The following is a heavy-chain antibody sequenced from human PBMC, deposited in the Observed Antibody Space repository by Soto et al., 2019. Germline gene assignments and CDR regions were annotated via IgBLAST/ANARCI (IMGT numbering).Heavy chain of an antibody. D-gene: IGHD4-17*01. Sequence: SATLSLTCTVAGGSIRSSSYDWGWIRQPPGKGLEWIGSIYYSGSTYYNPSLKSRVTISVDTSKNQFSLKLSSVTAADTAVYYCARNYGDHADYWGQGTLVT. CDR3: ARNYGDHADY. CDR1: GGSIRSSSYD. V-gene: IGHV4-39*01. J-gene: IGHJ4*02. CDR2: IYYSGST.